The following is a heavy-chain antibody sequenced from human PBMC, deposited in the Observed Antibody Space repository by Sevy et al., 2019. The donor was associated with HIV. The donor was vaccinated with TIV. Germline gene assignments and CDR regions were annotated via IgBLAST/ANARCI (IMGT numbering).Heavy chain of an antibody. CDR2: MNPNNANA. V-gene: IGHV1-8*01. CDR3: ARGREWQFESSSYFVDY. Sequence: ASVKVSCKASGYTFTSYDIIWVRQATGQGLEWMGWMNPNNANAGYAQKFQGRVTMTRNTSITTAYMELRILISEDTAVYYCARGREWQFESSSYFVDYWGQGTLVTVSS. J-gene: IGHJ4*02. D-gene: IGHD3-22*01. CDR1: GYTFTSYD.